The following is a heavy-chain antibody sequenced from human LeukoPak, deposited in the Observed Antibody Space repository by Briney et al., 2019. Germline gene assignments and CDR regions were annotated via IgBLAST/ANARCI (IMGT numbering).Heavy chain of an antibody. J-gene: IGHJ4*02. D-gene: IGHD2-15*01. Sequence: GGSLRLSCAASGFTFSSYAMHWVRQAPGMGLEWVAVISYDGSNKYYADSVKGRFTISRDNSKNTLYLQMNSLRAEDTAVYYCAGQLGYCSGGSCLDYWGQGTLVTVSS. V-gene: IGHV3-30*04. CDR1: GFTFSSYA. CDR2: ISYDGSNK. CDR3: AGQLGYCSGGSCLDY.